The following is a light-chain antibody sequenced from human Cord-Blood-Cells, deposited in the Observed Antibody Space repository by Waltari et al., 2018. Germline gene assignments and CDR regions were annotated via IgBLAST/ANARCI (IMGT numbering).Light chain of an antibody. Sequence: QSVLTQPPSVSGAPGQRVTISCTGSSSNIGAGYDVHWYQQLPATAPNLLIYGNSNRPSGVPDRFSGSKSGTSASLAITGLQAEDDADYYCQSYDSSLSGYVFGTGTKVTVL. CDR1: SSNIGAGYD. CDR3: QSYDSSLSGYV. CDR2: GNS. J-gene: IGLJ1*01. V-gene: IGLV1-40*01.